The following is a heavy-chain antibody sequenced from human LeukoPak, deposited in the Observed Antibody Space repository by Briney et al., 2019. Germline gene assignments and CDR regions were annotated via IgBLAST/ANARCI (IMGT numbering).Heavy chain of an antibody. V-gene: IGHV3-23*01. CDR1: GFTFSSYA. J-gene: IGHJ4*02. D-gene: IGHD3-3*01. Sequence: GGSLRLSCAASGFTFSSYAMSWVRQAPGKGLEWVSVISGSGGNTYYADSVKGRFTISRDNSKKTLYLQMNSLRAEDTAVYYCAKDLTFGVVVSDYWGQGTLVTVSS. CDR2: ISGSGGNT. CDR3: AKDLTFGVVVSDY.